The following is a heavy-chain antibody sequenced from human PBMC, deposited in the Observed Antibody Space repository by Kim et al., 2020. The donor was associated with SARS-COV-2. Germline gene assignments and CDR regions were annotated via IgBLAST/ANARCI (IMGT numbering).Heavy chain of an antibody. CDR2: MNPNSGNT. CDR1: GYTFTSYD. CDR3: ARSRALRGYSYGA. J-gene: IGHJ4*02. D-gene: IGHD5-18*01. V-gene: IGHV1-8*01. Sequence: ASVKVSCKASGYTFTSYDINWVRQATGQGLEWMGWMNPNSGNTGYAQKFQGRVTMTRNTSISTAYMELSSLRSEDTAVYYCARSRALRGYSYGAWGQGTLVTVSS.